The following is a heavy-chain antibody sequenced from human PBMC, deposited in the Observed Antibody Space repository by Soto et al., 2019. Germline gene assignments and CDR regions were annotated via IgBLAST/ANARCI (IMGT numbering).Heavy chain of an antibody. D-gene: IGHD3-22*01. V-gene: IGHV3-30-3*01. CDR2: MSPGGNSQ. CDR1: GFNFNIHA. Sequence: QVQLMESGGGVVKSGGSLRLSCEAPGFNFNIHALPWIRQAPGEGLEWVAVMSPGGNSQYYADSVKGRFTISRDTSKSTLYLQMTSLRPEDTAVYYCASGAAFYYDTSRYWGQGTLVTVSS. CDR3: ASGAAFYYDTSRY. J-gene: IGHJ4*02.